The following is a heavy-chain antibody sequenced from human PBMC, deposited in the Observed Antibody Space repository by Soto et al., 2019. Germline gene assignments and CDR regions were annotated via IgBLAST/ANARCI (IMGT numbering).Heavy chain of an antibody. CDR1: GGSISSYY. Sequence: SETLSLTCTVSGGSISSYYWSWIRQPPGKGLEWIGYIYYSGSTYYNPSLKSRVTISVNTSKNQFSLRLSSVTAADTAVYYCARSVFPWGQGTLVTVSS. CDR2: IYYSGST. V-gene: IGHV4-59*12. CDR3: ARSVFP. J-gene: IGHJ5*02.